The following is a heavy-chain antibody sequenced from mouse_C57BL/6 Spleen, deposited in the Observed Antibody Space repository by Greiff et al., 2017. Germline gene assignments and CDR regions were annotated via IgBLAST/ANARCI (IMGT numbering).Heavy chain of an antibody. Sequence: FTDYYMSRVRQSPGNALEWLGCIRNKANGYTTEYSASVKGRFTISRDNSQSILYLQMNALRAEDSATYYCASYDYSAGFAYWGQGTLVTVSA. D-gene: IGHD1-1*01. CDR3: ASYDYSAGFAY. CDR2: IRNKANGYTT. J-gene: IGHJ3*01. V-gene: IGHV7-3*01. CDR1: FTDYY.